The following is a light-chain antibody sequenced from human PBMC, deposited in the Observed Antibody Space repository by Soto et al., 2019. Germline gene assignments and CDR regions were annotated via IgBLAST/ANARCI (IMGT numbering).Light chain of an antibody. CDR3: QQCNDWPWT. CDR2: DAS. Sequence: EIVMTPSPGTLSLSPGERVTLSCRASQSVRNNLAWYQQKPGQGPRLLIYDASTRATGIPARFSGSGSGTEFTLTISSLQSEDFAVYYCQQCNDWPWTFGQGTTVDIK. CDR1: QSVRNN. J-gene: IGKJ1*01. V-gene: IGKV3-15*01.